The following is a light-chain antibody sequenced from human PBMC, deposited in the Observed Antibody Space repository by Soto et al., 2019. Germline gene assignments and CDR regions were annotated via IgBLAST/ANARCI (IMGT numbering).Light chain of an antibody. CDR1: QSVSSY. CDR3: QQRSNWPPLT. Sequence: EIVLTQSPATLSLSPWERATLSCRASQSVSSYLAWYQQKPGQAPRLLIYDASNRATGIPARFSGSGYGTDFSITISSLEPEDFAVYCCQQRSNWPPLTFGGGAKVQIK. CDR2: DAS. J-gene: IGKJ4*01. V-gene: IGKV3-11*01.